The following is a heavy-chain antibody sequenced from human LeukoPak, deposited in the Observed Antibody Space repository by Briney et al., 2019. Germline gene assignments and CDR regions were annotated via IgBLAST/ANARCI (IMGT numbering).Heavy chain of an antibody. CDR3: ARGLGVVTAQSEQPKPRYFDL. V-gene: IGHV1-18*01. Sequence: ASVKVSFKASGYTFISYGISWVRQAPGQGLEWMGWISGYNGSTNYAQNLQGRVTMTTDTSTSTAYMELRSLRSDDTAVYYCARGLGVVTAQSEQPKPRYFDLWGRGTQVTVSS. J-gene: IGHJ2*01. D-gene: IGHD2-21*02. CDR1: GYTFISYG. CDR2: ISGYNGST.